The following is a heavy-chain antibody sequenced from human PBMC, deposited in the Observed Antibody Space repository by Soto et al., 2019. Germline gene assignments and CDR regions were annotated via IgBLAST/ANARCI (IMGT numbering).Heavy chain of an antibody. D-gene: IGHD5-12*01. Sequence: EVELLESRGGLVQPGGSLRLSCAASGFTFNNYAMSWVRQAPGKGLEWVSTISGSGRTTYYSDSVKDRFTISRDNSYSTLYLQMNSLRSEDTVLFYCAKGNKEATIKGHDAFDIWGQGIMVTVSS. V-gene: IGHV3-23*01. CDR1: GFTFNNYA. CDR2: ISGSGRTT. J-gene: IGHJ3*02. CDR3: AKGNKEATIKGHDAFDI.